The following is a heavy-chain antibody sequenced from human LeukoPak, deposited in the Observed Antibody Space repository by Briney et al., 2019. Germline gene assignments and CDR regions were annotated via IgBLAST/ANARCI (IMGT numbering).Heavy chain of an antibody. CDR2: IYPGDSDT. CDR1: GYSFTNYW. D-gene: IGHD3-10*01. J-gene: IGHJ6*02. Sequence: GESLKISCKASGYSFTNYWIGWVRQMPGKGLEWMGIIYPGDSDTKYNPSFQGQVTISAGKSISTAYLQWSSLKASDTTMYFCVRGITMVQGVNLYSMDVWGQGTTVTVSS. CDR3: VRGITMVQGVNLYSMDV. V-gene: IGHV5-51*01.